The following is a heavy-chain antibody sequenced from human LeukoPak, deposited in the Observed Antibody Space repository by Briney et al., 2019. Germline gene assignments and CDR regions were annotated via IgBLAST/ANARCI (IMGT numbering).Heavy chain of an antibody. J-gene: IGHJ4*02. CDR3: ARDSTDYDFWSGPFDY. CDR2: IYTSGST. V-gene: IGHV4-4*08. Sequence: SETLSLTCTVSGGSISSYYWSWIRQPPGKGLEWIGRIYTSGSTNYNPSLKSRVTISVDTSKNQFSLKLSSVTAADTAVYYCARDSTDYDFWSGPFDYWGQGTLVTVSS. CDR1: GGSISSYY. D-gene: IGHD3-3*01.